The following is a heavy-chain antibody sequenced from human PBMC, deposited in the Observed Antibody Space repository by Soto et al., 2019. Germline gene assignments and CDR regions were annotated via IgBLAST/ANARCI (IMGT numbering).Heavy chain of an antibody. V-gene: IGHV4-34*01. CDR1: GGSFSGYY. Sequence: SETLSLTCAVYGGSFSGYYWSWIRQPPGKGLEWIGEINHSGSTNYNPSLKSRVTISVDTSKNQFSLKLSSVTAADTAVYYCARGHQYYDFWSGYLSDYYYYMDVWGKGTTVTVSS. CDR3: ARGHQYYDFWSGYLSDYYYYMDV. J-gene: IGHJ6*03. D-gene: IGHD3-3*01. CDR2: INHSGST.